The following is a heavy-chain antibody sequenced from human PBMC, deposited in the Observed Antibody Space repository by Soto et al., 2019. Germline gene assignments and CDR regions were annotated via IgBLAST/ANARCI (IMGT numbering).Heavy chain of an antibody. CDR3: ARSFIDY. CDR1: GFTFSSYG. CDR2: ISYDGSNK. V-gene: IGHV3-30*03. Sequence: QVQLVESGGGVVQPGRSLRLSCAASGFTFSSYGMHWVRQAPGKGLEWVAVISYDGSNKYYADSVKGRFTISRDNSKNTLYLQMNSLRGEDTAVYYCARSFIDYWGQGTLVTVSS. J-gene: IGHJ4*02.